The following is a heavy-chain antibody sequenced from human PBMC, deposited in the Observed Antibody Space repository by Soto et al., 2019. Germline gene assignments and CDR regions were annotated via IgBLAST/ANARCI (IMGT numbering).Heavy chain of an antibody. J-gene: IGHJ6*02. CDR1: GFTFSDYY. D-gene: IGHD2-2*01. V-gene: IGHV3-11*01. CDR3: ARGPNPAALYYYYGMDV. Sequence: PGASLRLACAASGFTFSDYYMSWIRQAPGKGLEWVPYISSSGSTIYYADSVKGRFTISRDNAKNSLYLQMNSLRAEDTAVYYCARGPNPAALYYYYGMDVWGQGTTVTVSS. CDR2: ISSSGSTI.